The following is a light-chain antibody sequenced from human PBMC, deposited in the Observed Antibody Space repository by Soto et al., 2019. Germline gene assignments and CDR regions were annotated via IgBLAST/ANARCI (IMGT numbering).Light chain of an antibody. CDR1: QGVSSS. V-gene: IGKV3-15*01. CDR3: QQYNNWPRT. J-gene: IGKJ1*01. CDR2: DAS. Sequence: EIVMTQSPATLSVSPGERATLSCRASQGVSSSLAWYQQTAGQAPRLLIYDASTRATGIPARFSGSGSGTEFTLTISRLQSEDFAIYYCQQYNNWPRTFGQGTRVEI.